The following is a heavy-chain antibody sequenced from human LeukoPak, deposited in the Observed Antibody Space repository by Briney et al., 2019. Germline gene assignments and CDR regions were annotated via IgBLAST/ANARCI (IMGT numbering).Heavy chain of an antibody. CDR2: IYYSGST. J-gene: IGHJ4*02. CDR3: ARHKIAAAGTEVDY. V-gene: IGHV4-39*01. CDR1: GGSISSSSYY. Sequence: SETLSLTCTVSGGSISSSSYYWGWIRQPPGKGLEWIGSIYYSGSTYYIPSLKSRVTISVDTSKNQFSLKLSSVTAADTAVYYCARHKIAAAGTEVDYWGQGTLVTVSS. D-gene: IGHD6-13*01.